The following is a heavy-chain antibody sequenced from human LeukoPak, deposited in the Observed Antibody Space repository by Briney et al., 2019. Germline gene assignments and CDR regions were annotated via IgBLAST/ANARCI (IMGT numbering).Heavy chain of an antibody. Sequence: SVKVSCKASGGTFSSYAISWVRQAPGQGLEWMGRIIPIFGTANYAQKFQGRVTITTDESTSTAYMELSSLRSENTAVYYCARESRDGYNFDYWGQGTLVTVSS. CDR2: IIPIFGTA. J-gene: IGHJ4*02. V-gene: IGHV1-69*05. CDR1: GGTFSSYA. D-gene: IGHD5-24*01. CDR3: ARESRDGYNFDY.